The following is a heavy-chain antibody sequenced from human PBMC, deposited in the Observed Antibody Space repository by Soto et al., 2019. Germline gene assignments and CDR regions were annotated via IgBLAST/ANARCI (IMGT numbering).Heavy chain of an antibody. CDR2: ISYDGSNK. D-gene: IGHD3-9*01. V-gene: IGHV3-30-3*01. CDR3: ARDEVGYDILTGYPSFDY. Sequence: SLRLSCAASGFTFSSYAMHWVLQAPGKGLEWVAVISYDGSNKYYADSVKGRFTISRDNSKNTLYLQMNSLRAEDTAVYYCARDEVGYDILTGYPSFDYWGQGTLVTVYS. CDR1: GFTFSSYA. J-gene: IGHJ4*02.